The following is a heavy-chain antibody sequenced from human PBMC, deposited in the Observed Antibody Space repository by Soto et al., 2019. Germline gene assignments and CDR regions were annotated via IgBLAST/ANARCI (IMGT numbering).Heavy chain of an antibody. CDR1: GYTFTGYG. CDR2: ISAYNGNT. Sequence: ASVKVSCKASGYTFTGYGISWVRQAPGQGLEWMGWISAYNGNTNYAQKLQGRVTMTTDTSTSTAYMELRSLRSDDTAVYYCARAGDSSGYYPDAFDIWGQGTMVTVSS. D-gene: IGHD3-22*01. CDR3: ARAGDSSGYYPDAFDI. J-gene: IGHJ3*02. V-gene: IGHV1-18*04.